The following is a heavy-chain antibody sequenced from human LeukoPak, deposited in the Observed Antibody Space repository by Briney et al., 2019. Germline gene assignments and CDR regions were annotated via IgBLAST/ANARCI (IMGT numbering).Heavy chain of an antibody. J-gene: IGHJ4*02. D-gene: IGHD6-13*01. CDR3: ARSPATSYSNYWYQTDF. CDR1: GFTFSSYW. Sequence: PGGSLSLSCTASGFTFSSYWMSWVRQAPGKGLERVANIKQDGSEKYYVDSVKGRFTITRDNATNSLYLQMNSLRAEDTAVYYCARSPATSYSNYWYQTDFWGQGTLVTVSS. V-gene: IGHV3-7*01. CDR2: IKQDGSEK.